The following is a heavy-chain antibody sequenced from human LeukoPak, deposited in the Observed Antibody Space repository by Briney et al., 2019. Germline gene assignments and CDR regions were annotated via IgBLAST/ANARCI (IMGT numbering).Heavy chain of an antibody. CDR2: ISYDGSNK. CDR1: GFTFSSYA. J-gene: IGHJ4*02. D-gene: IGHD4-17*01. V-gene: IGHV3-30-3*01. CDR3: ARAPSSLARYGDYYFDY. Sequence: GGSLRLSCAASGFTFSSYAMHWVRQAPGKGLEWVAVISYDGSNKYYADSVKGRFTISRDNSRNTLYLQMNSLRAEDTAVYYCARAPSSLARYGDYYFDYWGQGTLVTVSS.